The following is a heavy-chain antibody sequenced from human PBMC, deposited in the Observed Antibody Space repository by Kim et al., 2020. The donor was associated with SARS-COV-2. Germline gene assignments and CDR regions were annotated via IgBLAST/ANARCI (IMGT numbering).Heavy chain of an antibody. Sequence: NYNPSLKSRVTMSLDTSKNHFSLDLTSLTAADTAVYYCARGSETYSYSFDIWGQGIMVTVSP. D-gene: IGHD5-18*01. V-gene: IGHV4-34*01. J-gene: IGHJ3*02. CDR3: ARGSETYSYSFDI.